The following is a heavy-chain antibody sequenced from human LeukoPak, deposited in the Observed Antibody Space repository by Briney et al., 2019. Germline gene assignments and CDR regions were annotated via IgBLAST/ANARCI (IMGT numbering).Heavy chain of an antibody. J-gene: IGHJ4*02. V-gene: IGHV4-39*01. D-gene: IGHD5-24*01. CDR3: ARPLARRDGYNFGY. Sequence: SETLSLTCTVSGGSISSSSYYWGWIRQPPGKGLEWIGSIYYSGSTYYNPSLKSRVTISVDTSKNQFSLKLSSVTAADTAVYYCARPLARRDGYNFGYWGQGTLVTVSS. CDR2: IYYSGST. CDR1: GGSISSSSYY.